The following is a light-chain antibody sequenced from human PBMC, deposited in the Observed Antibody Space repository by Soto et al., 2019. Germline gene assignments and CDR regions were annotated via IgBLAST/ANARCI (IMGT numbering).Light chain of an antibody. CDR1: QSVSSS. Sequence: EIVLTQSPATLSLSPGEGATLSCRASQSVSSSLACYQQKPGQAPRLLIYDASNRAPGIPARFRGSESGAGCTLSISCLAPEDLAVYYCQLRSNWPPLFTFGPETKVDIK. CDR3: QLRSNWPPLFT. CDR2: DAS. V-gene: IGKV3-11*01. J-gene: IGKJ3*01.